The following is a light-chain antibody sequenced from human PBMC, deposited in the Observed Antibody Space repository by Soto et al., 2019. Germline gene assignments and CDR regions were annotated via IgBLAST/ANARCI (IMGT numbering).Light chain of an antibody. Sequence: EIVLTQSPATLSLSPGERATLSCRASQSVSNRLAWYQQKPGQAPRLLVYYTFNRATGIPTRFSGSVSGPDFSLTISGLEPEDSAVYYCQQSSTWPTFGQGTKVDIK. CDR1: QSVSNR. V-gene: IGKV3-11*01. CDR2: YTF. CDR3: QQSSTWPT. J-gene: IGKJ1*01.